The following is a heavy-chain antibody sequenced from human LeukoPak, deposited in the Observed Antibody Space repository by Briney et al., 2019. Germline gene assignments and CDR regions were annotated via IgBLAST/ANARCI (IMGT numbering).Heavy chain of an antibody. Sequence: SQTLSFTCAISGDSVSSNTPAWNWIRQSPSRGLEWLGRTYYRSKWYNDYAVSVRSRITINPDTAKNQFSLQLNSVTPEDTAVYYCARQQRGAFDYWGQGTLVTVSS. CDR2: TYYRSKWYN. CDR1: GDSVSSNTPA. V-gene: IGHV6-1*01. J-gene: IGHJ4*02. D-gene: IGHD6-13*01. CDR3: ARQQRGAFDY.